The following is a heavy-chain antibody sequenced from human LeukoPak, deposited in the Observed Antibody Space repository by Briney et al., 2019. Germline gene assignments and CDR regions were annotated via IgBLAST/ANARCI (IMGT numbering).Heavy chain of an antibody. CDR2: ISYDGSNK. J-gene: IGHJ6*04. V-gene: IGHV3-30*18. CDR3: AKELYRYYYYGMDV. Sequence: GGALRLSCAASGFTCSSYGMHWVRQAPGKGLEWVAVISYDGSNKYYADSVKGRFTISRDNSKNTLYLQMNSLRAEDTAVYYCAKELYRYYYYGMDVWGKGTTVTVSS. D-gene: IGHD2-2*01. CDR1: GFTCSSYG.